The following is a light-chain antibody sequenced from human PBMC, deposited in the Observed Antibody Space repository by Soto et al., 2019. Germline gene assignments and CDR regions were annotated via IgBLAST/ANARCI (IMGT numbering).Light chain of an antibody. CDR3: QQYQSLT. CDR2: GAS. Sequence: IVLTQSPAILALSPGDRATLSCRASQSVSSSYLAWYQHKPGQAPRLLIRGASSRVTGIPDRFSGSGSGTDFTLTITRLEPEDFAVYYCQQYQSLTFGGGTKVEIK. J-gene: IGKJ4*01. V-gene: IGKV3-20*01. CDR1: QSVSSSY.